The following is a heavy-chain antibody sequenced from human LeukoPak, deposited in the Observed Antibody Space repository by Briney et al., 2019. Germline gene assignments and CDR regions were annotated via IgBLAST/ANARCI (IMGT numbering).Heavy chain of an antibody. CDR3: AKSYRAYSSGWLGFDY. J-gene: IGHJ4*02. V-gene: IGHV3-9*01. CDR1: GFTFDDYA. Sequence: GGSLRLSCAASGFTFDDYAMHWVRQALGKGLEWVSGISWNSGSIGYADSVKGRFTISRDNAKNSLYLQMNGLRAEDTALYYCAKSYRAYSSGWLGFDYWGQGTLVTVSS. D-gene: IGHD6-19*01. CDR2: ISWNSGSI.